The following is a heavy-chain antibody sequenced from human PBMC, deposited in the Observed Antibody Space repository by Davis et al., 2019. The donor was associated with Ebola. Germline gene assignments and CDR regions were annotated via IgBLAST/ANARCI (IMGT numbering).Heavy chain of an antibody. CDR3: APYCGGDCQIDY. V-gene: IGHV3-30*03. CDR2: ISYDGSNK. Sequence: GESLKIPCAVSGSTFSDYHMSWIRQAPGKVLEWVAVISYDGSNKYYADSVKGRFTISRDNSKNTLYLQMNSLRAEDTAVYYGAPYCGGDCQIDYWGQGTLVTVSS. J-gene: IGHJ4*02. CDR1: GSTFSDYH. D-gene: IGHD2-21*01.